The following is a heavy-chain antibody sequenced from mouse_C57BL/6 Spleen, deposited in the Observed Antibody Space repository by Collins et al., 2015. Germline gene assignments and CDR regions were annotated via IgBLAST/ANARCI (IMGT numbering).Heavy chain of an antibody. Sequence: DVQLQESGPGLVKPSQSLSLTCTVTGYSITSDYAWNWIRQFPGNKLEWMGYISYSGSTSYNPSLKSRISITRDTSKNQFLLQLNSVTTEDTATYYCATATSWYFDVWGAGTTVTVSS. J-gene: IGHJ1*01. CDR2: ISYSGST. CDR1: GYSITSDYA. D-gene: IGHD1-2*01. CDR3: ATATSWYFDV. V-gene: IGHV3-2*02.